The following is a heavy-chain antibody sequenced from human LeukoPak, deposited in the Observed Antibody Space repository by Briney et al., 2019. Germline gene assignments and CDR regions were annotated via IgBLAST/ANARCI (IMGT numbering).Heavy chain of an antibody. V-gene: IGHV1-18*01. D-gene: IGHD6-13*01. CDR3: ARDSVVGQQLVSSDNWFDP. CDR1: GYTFTSYG. J-gene: IGHJ5*02. Sequence: ASVKVSCKASGYTFTSYGISWVRQAPGQGLEWMVWICAYNGNTNYAQKLQGRATMATDTSTSTAYMELRSLRSDDTAVYYCARDSVVGQQLVSSDNWFDPWGQGTLVTVSS. CDR2: ICAYNGNT.